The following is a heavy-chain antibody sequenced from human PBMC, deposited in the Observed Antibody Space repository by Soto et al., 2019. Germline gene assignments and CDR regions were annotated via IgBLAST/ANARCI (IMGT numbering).Heavy chain of an antibody. D-gene: IGHD5-18*01. CDR1: GFTFTSYG. J-gene: IGHJ4*02. CDR2: ISYDGGLQ. CDR3: VSDRGYGHASVPYS. V-gene: IGHV3-30*03. Sequence: QAHLVESGGGVVQPGRSLRLSCAASGFTFTSYGMHWVRQAPGTRLEWVAVISYDGGLQHYADSVKGRFTLSRDNSKNMVLLEMNSLRAEDTAVHYCVSDRGYGHASVPYSWGQGTLVSVSS.